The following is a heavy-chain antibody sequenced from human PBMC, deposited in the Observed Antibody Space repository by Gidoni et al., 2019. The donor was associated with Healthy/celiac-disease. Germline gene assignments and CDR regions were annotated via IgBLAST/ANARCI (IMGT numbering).Heavy chain of an antibody. CDR2: IDPGDSYT. Sequence: DVQLVQSGAEVKKPGESLRISCKGSGYSFTSYWLSWVRQMPGKGLEWMGRIDPGDSYTNYSPSYQGHVTISADKSISTAYLQWSSLKASDTAMYYCARHGGGNCSGGSCYYYGMDVWGQGTTVTVSS. V-gene: IGHV5-10-1*03. CDR1: GYSFTSYW. CDR3: ARHGGGNCSGGSCYYYGMDV. J-gene: IGHJ6*02. D-gene: IGHD2-15*01.